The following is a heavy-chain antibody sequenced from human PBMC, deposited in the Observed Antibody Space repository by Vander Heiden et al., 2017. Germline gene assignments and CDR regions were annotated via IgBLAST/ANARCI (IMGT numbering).Heavy chain of an antibody. D-gene: IGHD2-8*02. Sequence: EVQVLESGGGLVQPGGALRLSCVVSGLSMGGYAMTWVRQAPGKGLEWVSGIAHDGASTHYADSVRGRFTISRDNSKNTVILQMNSLRDDDTATYYGAKDLHYWAACDVWGQGTTVIVS. V-gene: IGHV3-23*01. CDR3: AKDLHYWAACDV. CDR2: IAHDGAST. J-gene: IGHJ6*02. CDR1: GLSMGGYA.